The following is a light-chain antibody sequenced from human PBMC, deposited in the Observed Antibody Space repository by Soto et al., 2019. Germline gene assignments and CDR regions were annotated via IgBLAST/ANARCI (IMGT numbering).Light chain of an antibody. CDR3: QQLDSYPRT. J-gene: IGKJ1*01. Sequence: DIVMTQSPDSLAVSLGERATINCKSRESLLYNSNNKNYLAWYQQKPGKAPKXXXYAASTLLSGVPSRFSGSGSGTEFSLTISSLKPEDFATYYCQQLDSYPRTFGQGTKVDIK. V-gene: IGKV1-9*01. CDR1: ESLLYNSNNKNY. CDR2: AAS.